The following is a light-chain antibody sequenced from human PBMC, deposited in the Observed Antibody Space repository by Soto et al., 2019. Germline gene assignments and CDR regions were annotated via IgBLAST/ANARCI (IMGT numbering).Light chain of an antibody. J-gene: IGKJ2*01. Sequence: DIQLTQSPSFLSASVGDRVTITCRASQGISRFLAWYQQKPGGTPKLLIYAASTLQSGVPSRFSGSGSGTDFTITITSLQPEDFATYYCQQLHTYPYTFGQGTKLEIK. V-gene: IGKV1-9*01. CDR2: AAS. CDR1: QGISRF. CDR3: QQLHTYPYT.